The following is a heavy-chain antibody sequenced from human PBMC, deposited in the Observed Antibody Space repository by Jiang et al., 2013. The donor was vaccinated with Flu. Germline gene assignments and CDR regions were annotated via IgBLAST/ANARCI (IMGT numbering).Heavy chain of an antibody. J-gene: IGHJ3*02. V-gene: IGHV5-51*01. CDR1: GYSFTSYW. CDR2: IYPGDSDT. Sequence: GYSFTSYWIGWVRQMPGKGLEWMGIIYPGDSDTRYSPSFQGQVTISADKSISTAYLQWSSLKASDTAMYYCARSYYDILYAFDIWGQGTMVTVSS. D-gene: IGHD3-9*01. CDR3: ARSYYDILYAFDI.